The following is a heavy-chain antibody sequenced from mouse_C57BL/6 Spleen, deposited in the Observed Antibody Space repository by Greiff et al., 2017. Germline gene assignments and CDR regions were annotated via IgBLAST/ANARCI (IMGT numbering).Heavy chain of an antibody. Sequence: EVHLVESGPGLVKPSQSLSLTCSVTGYSITSGYYWNWIRQFPGNKLEWMGYISYDGSNNYNPSLKNRISITRDTSKNQFFLKLNSVTTEDTATYYCARERITAVVATNDFDYWGQGTTLTVSS. CDR1: GYSITSGYY. CDR3: ARERITAVVATNDFDY. D-gene: IGHD1-1*01. V-gene: IGHV3-6*01. CDR2: ISYDGSN. J-gene: IGHJ2*01.